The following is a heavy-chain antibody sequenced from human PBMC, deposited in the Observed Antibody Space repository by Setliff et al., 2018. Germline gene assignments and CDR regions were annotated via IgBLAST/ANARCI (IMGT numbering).Heavy chain of an antibody. J-gene: IGHJ4*02. CDR3: ARGDSSGNNYPVLDY. V-gene: IGHV4-59*08. CDR1: GDSISGDY. D-gene: IGHD5-18*01. CDR2: IHYSGST. Sequence: SETLSLTCTVSGDSISGDYWSWIRQPPGKGLEWIGFIHYSGSTNYNPSLKSRVTISLDTPKNQFFPRLTSVTAADTAIYYCARGDSSGNNYPVLDYWGQGTLVTVSS.